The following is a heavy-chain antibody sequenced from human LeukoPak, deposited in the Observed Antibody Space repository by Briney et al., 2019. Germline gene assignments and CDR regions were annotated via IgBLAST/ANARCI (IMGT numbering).Heavy chain of an antibody. J-gene: IGHJ4*02. V-gene: IGHV3-23*01. Sequence: PGGSLRLSSAPSGFTFCNLVVNRVRQTPGKGLEWVSSIIHSAVNTYYADSVKGRFTISRDNSKNTLYLQMNSLRAEDTAVYYCAKGTAGACRRAIWYNLDSLVQGSLVTVPS. CDR1: GFTFCNLV. D-gene: IGHD1-1*01. CDR2: IIHSAVNT. CDR3: AKGTAGACRRAIWYNLDS.